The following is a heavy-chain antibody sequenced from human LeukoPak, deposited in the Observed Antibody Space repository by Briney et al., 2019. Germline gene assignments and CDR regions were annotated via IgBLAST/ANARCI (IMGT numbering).Heavy chain of an antibody. V-gene: IGHV3-30*02. Sequence: GGSLRLSCAASGFTFSSYDMHWVRQAPGRGLEWVAFIRYDGSNKYYADSVQGRFTISRDNSRNTVYLQMNSLRAEDTAVYYCARDYDFYCSGGSCYSPRLSDYWGQGTLVTVSS. J-gene: IGHJ4*02. CDR2: IRYDGSNK. D-gene: IGHD2-15*01. CDR1: GFTFSSYD. CDR3: ARDYDFYCSGGSCYSPRLSDY.